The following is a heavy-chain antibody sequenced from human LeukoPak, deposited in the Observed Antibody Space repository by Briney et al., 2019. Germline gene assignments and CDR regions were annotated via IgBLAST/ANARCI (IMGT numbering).Heavy chain of an antibody. Sequence: GGSLRLSCAASGFTFSSYSMNWVRQAPGKGLEWVSSISSSSSYIYYADSVKGRFTISRDNAKNSLYLQMNSLRAEDTAVYYCARGARGYSYGGYYYGMDVWGKGTTVTVSS. CDR1: GFTFSSYS. CDR3: ARGARGYSYGGYYYGMDV. D-gene: IGHD5-18*01. J-gene: IGHJ6*04. V-gene: IGHV3-21*01. CDR2: ISSSSSYI.